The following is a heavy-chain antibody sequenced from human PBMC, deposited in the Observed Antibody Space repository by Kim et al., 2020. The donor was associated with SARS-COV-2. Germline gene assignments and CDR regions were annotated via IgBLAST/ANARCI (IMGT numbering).Heavy chain of an antibody. J-gene: IGHJ6*02. D-gene: IGHD3-10*01. CDR2: IYSGGST. Sequence: GGSLRLSCAASGFTVSSNYMSWVRQAPGKGLEWVSVIYSGGSTYYADSVKGRFTNSRDNSNNTLYLQMNSLRAEDTAVYYCAREVRYGSGSYYTYYDGMDIWGQGTTVTVSS. CDR3: AREVRYGSGSYYTYYDGMDI. V-gene: IGHV3-53*01. CDR1: GFTVSSNY.